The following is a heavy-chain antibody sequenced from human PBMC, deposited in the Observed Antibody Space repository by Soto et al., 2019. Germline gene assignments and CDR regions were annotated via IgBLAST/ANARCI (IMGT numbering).Heavy chain of an antibody. V-gene: IGHV3-53*01. Sequence: GGSLRVSCAASGFIVNSNYMSWVRQAPGKGLEWVSIIYAGGRTIYADSVKGRFTISRDNSKNTLYLQLNNLRAEDTAVYYCAMAQTAYYYAMDVWGQGATVTVSS. J-gene: IGHJ6*02. CDR1: GFIVNSNY. CDR2: IYAGGRT. CDR3: AMAQTAYYYAMDV.